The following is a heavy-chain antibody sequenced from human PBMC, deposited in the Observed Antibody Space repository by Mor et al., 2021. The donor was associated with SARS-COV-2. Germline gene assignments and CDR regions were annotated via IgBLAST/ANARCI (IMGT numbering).Heavy chain of an antibody. J-gene: IGHJ3*02. V-gene: IGHV4-34*01. CDR2: INHRGST. CDR3: ARGGFSSGWYGAFDI. D-gene: IGHD6-19*01. Sequence: KGLEWIWEINHRGSTNYNPSLKSRITLSVDTSKNHFSLNLSSVTAADTALYYCARGGFSSGWYGAFDIWGLGTMVTVSS.